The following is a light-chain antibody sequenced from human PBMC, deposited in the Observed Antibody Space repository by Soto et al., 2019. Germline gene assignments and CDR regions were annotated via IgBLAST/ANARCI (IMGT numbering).Light chain of an antibody. J-gene: IGKJ1*01. Sequence: EIVLTQSPGTRSLSPGERATLSCRASQSISSNYFAWYQQKPGQAPRLLIYAASTRATGIPDRFSGSGSGTDFTLTISRLEPEDVAVYYCQQYDTSPWTFGRGTKVEIK. CDR1: QSISSNY. CDR2: AAS. V-gene: IGKV3-20*01. CDR3: QQYDTSPWT.